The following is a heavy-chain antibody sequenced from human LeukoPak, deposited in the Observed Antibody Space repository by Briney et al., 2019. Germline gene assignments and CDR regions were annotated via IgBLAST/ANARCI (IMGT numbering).Heavy chain of an antibody. CDR2: IWYDGSNK. J-gene: IGHJ4*02. V-gene: IGHV3-33*01. Sequence: GRSLRLSCAASGFTFSSYGMHWVRQAPGKGLEWVAVIWYDGSNKYYADSVKGRFTISRDNAENSLYLQMNSLRAEDTAVYYCTRDQYYYDSGGYYVFDFWGQGTPVTVSS. CDR3: TRDQYYYDSGGYYVFDF. CDR1: GFTFSSYG. D-gene: IGHD3-22*01.